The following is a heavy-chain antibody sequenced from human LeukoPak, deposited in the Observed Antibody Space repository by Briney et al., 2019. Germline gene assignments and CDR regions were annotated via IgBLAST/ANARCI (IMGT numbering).Heavy chain of an antibody. CDR1: GGSISSSTYY. D-gene: IGHD5-12*01. Sequence: SETLSLSCTVSGGSISSSTYYWGWIRQPPGKGLEWIGSIYYSGSTYYNSSLKSRVTISVDTSKNRFSLKLSSVTAADTAVYYCARQRYSGYATLDYWGQGTLVTVSS. CDR3: ARQRYSGYATLDY. J-gene: IGHJ4*02. CDR2: IYYSGST. V-gene: IGHV4-39*01.